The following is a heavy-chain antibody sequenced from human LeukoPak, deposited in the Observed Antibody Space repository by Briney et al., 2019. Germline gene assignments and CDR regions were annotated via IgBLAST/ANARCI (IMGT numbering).Heavy chain of an antibody. V-gene: IGHV3-30*02. J-gene: IGHJ5*02. CDR2: IRHDGSNK. CDR1: GFIFGNYG. CDR3: AKGQRTYGSGSYGWA. Sequence: PGGSLRLSCTTSGFIFGNYGMHWVRQAPGKGLEWVAFIRHDGSNKYYADSVKGRCTISRDNSKNTLYLQMNSLRAEDTAVYYCAKGQRTYGSGSYGWAWGQGTLVTVSS. D-gene: IGHD3-10*01.